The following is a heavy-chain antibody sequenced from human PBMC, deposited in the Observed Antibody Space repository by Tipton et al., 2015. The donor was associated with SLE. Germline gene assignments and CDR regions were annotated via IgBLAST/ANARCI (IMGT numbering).Heavy chain of an antibody. J-gene: IGHJ4*02. CDR1: GFSFSNYA. CDR3: AKGRTYFDS. V-gene: IGHV3-23*01. CDR2: ISGSGGTT. Sequence: SLRLSCPASGFSFSNYAMNWVRQAPGKGLGWVSGISGSGGTTNYADSVKGRFTISRDNSNNTLYLQMNSLRAEDTAVYYCAKGRTYFDSWGQGTLVTVSS.